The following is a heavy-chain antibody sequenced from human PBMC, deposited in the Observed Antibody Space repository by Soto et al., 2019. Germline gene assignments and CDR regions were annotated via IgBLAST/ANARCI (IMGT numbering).Heavy chain of an antibody. V-gene: IGHV1-3*01. CDR1: GYTFTSYA. J-gene: IGHJ5*02. D-gene: IGHD2-15*01. CDR2: INAGNGNT. Sequence: QVQLVQSGAEVKKPGASVKVSCKASGYTFTSYAMNWVRQAPGQRLEWMGWINAGNGNTKYSQKFQGRVTITRDTSASTAYMELSSLRSEDTAVYYCARGVVVVAVNWFDPWGQGTLVTVSS. CDR3: ARGVVVVAVNWFDP.